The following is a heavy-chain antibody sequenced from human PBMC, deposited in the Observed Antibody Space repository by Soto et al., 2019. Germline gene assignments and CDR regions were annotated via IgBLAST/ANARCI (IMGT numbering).Heavy chain of an antibody. CDR3: AKDIITTVTTGYGMMDF. Sequence: GGSLRLSCAASGFTFSSYAMSWVRQAPGKGLEWVSAISGSGGSTYYADSVKGRLTISRDNSKNTLYLQMNSLRAEDTAVYYCAKDIITTVTTGYGMMDFCGKGSTVTVYS. D-gene: IGHD4-17*01. V-gene: IGHV3-23*01. CDR1: GFTFSSYA. J-gene: IGHJ6*04. CDR2: ISGSGGST.